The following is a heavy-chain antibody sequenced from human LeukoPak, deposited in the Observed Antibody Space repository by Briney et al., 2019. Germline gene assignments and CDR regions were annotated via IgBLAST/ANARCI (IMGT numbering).Heavy chain of an antibody. CDR2: IYYSGST. CDR3: ARGARELSPFYYCYYYMDV. CDR1: GGSISSYY. D-gene: IGHD3-16*02. Sequence: SETLSLTCTVSGGSISSYYWSWIRQPPGKGLEWIGYIYYSGSTNYNPSLKSRVTISVDTSKNQFSLKLSSVTAADTAVYYCARGARELSPFYYCYYYMDVWGKGTTVTVSS. J-gene: IGHJ6*03. V-gene: IGHV4-59*01.